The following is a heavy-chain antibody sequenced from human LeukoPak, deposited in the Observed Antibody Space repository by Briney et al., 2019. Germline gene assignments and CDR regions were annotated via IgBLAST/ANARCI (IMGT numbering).Heavy chain of an antibody. CDR3: ARLRFVGVIGY. J-gene: IGHJ4*02. D-gene: IGHD3-16*01. CDR2: IYYSGST. V-gene: IGHV4-39*07. Sequence: SETLSLTCTVSGGSISSYYWGWIRQPPGKGLEWIGSIYYSGSTYYNPSLKSRVTISVDTSKNQFSLKLSSVTAADTAVYYCARLRFVGVIGYWGQGTLVTVSS. CDR1: GGSISSYY.